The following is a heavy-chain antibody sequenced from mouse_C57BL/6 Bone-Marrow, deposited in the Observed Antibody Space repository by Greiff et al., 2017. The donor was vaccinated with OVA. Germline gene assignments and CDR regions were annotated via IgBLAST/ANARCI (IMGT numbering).Heavy chain of an antibody. V-gene: IGHV1-19*01. Sequence: VQLQQSGPVLVKPGASVKMSCKASGYTFTDYYMNWVKQSHGKSLEWIGVINPYNGGTSYNQKFKGKATLTVDKSSSTAYMELNSLTSEDSAVYYCARRDIYYYGSSHWYFDVWGTGTTVTVSS. J-gene: IGHJ1*03. D-gene: IGHD1-1*01. CDR1: GYTFTDYY. CDR3: ARRDIYYYGSSHWYFDV. CDR2: INPYNGGT.